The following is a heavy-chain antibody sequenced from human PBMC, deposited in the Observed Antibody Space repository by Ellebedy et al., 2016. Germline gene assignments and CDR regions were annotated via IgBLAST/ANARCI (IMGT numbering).Heavy chain of an antibody. CDR1: SYPLTEMS. V-gene: IGHV1-24*01. J-gene: IGHJ3*01. CDR2: YDPEVGKT. D-gene: IGHD4-17*01. Sequence: ASVKVSCKVSSYPLTEMSMHWVRQSPGKGLEWMGGYDPEVGKTVYAQRFQARLTMTEDASADTAYMELSSLRSEDTAVYFCATGDYGDYGLVWGQGTKVTVSS. CDR3: ATGDYGDYGLV.